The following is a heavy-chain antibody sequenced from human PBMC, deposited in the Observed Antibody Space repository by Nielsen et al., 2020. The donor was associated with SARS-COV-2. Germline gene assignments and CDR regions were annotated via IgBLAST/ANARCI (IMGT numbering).Heavy chain of an antibody. J-gene: IGHJ5*02. CDR2: ISGSGGST. V-gene: IGHV3-23*01. CDR3: ARDGRILWFGELLSNWFDP. D-gene: IGHD3-10*01. Sequence: PGKGLEWVSAISGSGGSTYYADSVKGRFTISRDNSKNTLYLQMNSLRAEDTAVYYCARDGRILWFGELLSNWFDPWGQGTLVTVSS.